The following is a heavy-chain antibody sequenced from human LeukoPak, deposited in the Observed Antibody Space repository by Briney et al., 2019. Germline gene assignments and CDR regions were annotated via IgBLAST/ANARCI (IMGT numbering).Heavy chain of an antibody. V-gene: IGHV3-9*01. Sequence: GGSLRLSCAASGFTFDDYAMHWVRRAPGKGLEWVSGISWNSGSIGYADSVKGRFTISRDNAKNSLYLQMNSLRAEDTALYYCAKDSYGSGSDTKGYFDYWGQGTLVTVSS. D-gene: IGHD3-10*01. CDR3: AKDSYGSGSDTKGYFDY. CDR1: GFTFDDYA. CDR2: ISWNSGSI. J-gene: IGHJ4*02.